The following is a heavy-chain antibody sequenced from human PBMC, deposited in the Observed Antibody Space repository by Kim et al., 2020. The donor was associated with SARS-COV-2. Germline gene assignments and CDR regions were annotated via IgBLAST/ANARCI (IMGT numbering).Heavy chain of an antibody. D-gene: IGHD6-19*01. Sequence: YADTVKGRFTISRDNSTNTLYLQMNSLRAEDTAVYYCAKVGYSSGWPGDYWGQGTLVTVSS. V-gene: IGHV3-23*01. J-gene: IGHJ4*02. CDR3: AKVGYSSGWPGDY.